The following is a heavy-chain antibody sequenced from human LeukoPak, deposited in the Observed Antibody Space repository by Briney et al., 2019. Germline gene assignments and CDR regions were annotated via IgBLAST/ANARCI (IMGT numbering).Heavy chain of an antibody. CDR2: ISSSGKDT. D-gene: IGHD6-25*01. CDR3: AKDSDIRSAKYYFDS. Sequence: GGSLRLSCAASGFTFSNHALSWVRQTPERGLEWVSGISSSGKDTYYADSVKGRFTISRDNSKNTVYLQMNSLRPEDTAVYYCAKDSDIRSAKYYFDSWGQGTLVTVSS. V-gene: IGHV3-23*01. J-gene: IGHJ4*02. CDR1: GFTFSNHA.